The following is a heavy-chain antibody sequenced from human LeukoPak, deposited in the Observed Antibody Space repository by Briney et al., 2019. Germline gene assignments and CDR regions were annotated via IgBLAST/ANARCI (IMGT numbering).Heavy chain of an antibody. D-gene: IGHD3-22*01. CDR1: GYSFTSYR. Sequence: GESLKISCKGSGYSFTSYRIGWVRQMPGKGLEWMGIIYPGDSDTRYSLSFQGQVTISADKSISTAYLQWSSLKASDTAMYYCARREWGDCSGYYYGYWGQGTLVTVSS. CDR3: ARREWGDCSGYYYGY. J-gene: IGHJ4*02. V-gene: IGHV5-51*01. CDR2: IYPGDSDT.